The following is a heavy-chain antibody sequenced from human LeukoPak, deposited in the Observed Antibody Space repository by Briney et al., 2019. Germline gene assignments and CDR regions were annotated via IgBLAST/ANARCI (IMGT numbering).Heavy chain of an antibody. D-gene: IGHD3-22*01. CDR1: GVTLSSYA. V-gene: IGHV3-23*01. CDR2: ISSSGSGGNT. J-gene: IGHJ4*02. CDR3: AKALRITMIVVVTQPGHYFDY. Sequence: PGGSLRLSCAASGVTLSSYAMSWARQAPGKGLEWVSGISSSGSGGNTYYADSVKGRFTISRDNSKNTLYLQMDSLRAEDTAVYYCAKALRITMIVVVTQPGHYFDYWGQGTLVTVSS.